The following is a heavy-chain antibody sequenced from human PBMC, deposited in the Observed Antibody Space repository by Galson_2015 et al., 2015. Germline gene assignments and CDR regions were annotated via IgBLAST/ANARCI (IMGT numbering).Heavy chain of an antibody. D-gene: IGHD4-11*01. V-gene: IGHV4-61*01. Sequence: SETLSLTCPVSVGSVSSGSYYLNWLRQPPGKGLEWIGYIYYSGSTKYNPSLKSRVTISGDTSKNQFSLKLSSVTAADTAVYYCARDQDDYSNPGRGGMDVWGQGTTVTVSS. J-gene: IGHJ6*02. CDR3: ARDQDDYSNPGRGGMDV. CDR1: VGSVSSGSYY. CDR2: IYYSGST.